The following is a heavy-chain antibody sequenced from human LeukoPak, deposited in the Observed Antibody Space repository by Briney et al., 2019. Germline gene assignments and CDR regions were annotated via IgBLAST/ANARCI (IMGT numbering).Heavy chain of an antibody. J-gene: IGHJ4*02. CDR1: GFTFSSYW. CDR3: AKQDYGDFRPSPFPI. Sequence: PGGSLRLSCAASGFTFSSYWMSWVRQAPGKGLEWVATIKQDGSQKEYVDSVKGRFTISRDNAKNSLYLQMNSLRAEDTAVYYCAKQDYGDFRPSPFPIWGQGTLVTVSS. D-gene: IGHD4-17*01. V-gene: IGHV3-7*05. CDR2: IKQDGSQK.